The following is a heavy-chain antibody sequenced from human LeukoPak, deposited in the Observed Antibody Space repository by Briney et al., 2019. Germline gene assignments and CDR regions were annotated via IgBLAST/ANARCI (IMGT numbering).Heavy chain of an antibody. CDR2: ISWNSGSI. CDR3: ARGIAVAHDAFDI. D-gene: IGHD6-19*01. J-gene: IGHJ3*02. V-gene: IGHV3-9*01. Sequence: SLRLSCAASGFTFDDYAMHWVRQAPGKGLEWVSGISWNSGSIGYADSVKGRFTISRDNAKNSLYLQMNSLRAEDTALYYCARGIAVAHDAFDIWGQGTMVTVSS. CDR1: GFTFDDYA.